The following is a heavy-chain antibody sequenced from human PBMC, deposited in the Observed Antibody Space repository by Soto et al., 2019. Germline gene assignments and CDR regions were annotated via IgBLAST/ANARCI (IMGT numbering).Heavy chain of an antibody. D-gene: IGHD3-10*01. V-gene: IGHV1-8*01. CDR1: GYTFTSYD. CDR3: ARGGVFFFAAPTNPFDY. J-gene: IGHJ4*02. CDR2: KNPNSGNT. Sequence: QVQLVQSGAEVKKHGASVKVSCKASGYTFTSYDINWVRQATGQGLEWMGWKNPNSGNTGYAQKFQGRVTMTRNTSISTAYMELSSLRSEDTDVYYCARGGVFFFAAPTNPFDYWGQGTLVTVSS.